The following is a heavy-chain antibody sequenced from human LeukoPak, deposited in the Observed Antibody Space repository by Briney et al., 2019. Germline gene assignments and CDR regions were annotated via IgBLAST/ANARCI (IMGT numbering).Heavy chain of an antibody. Sequence: SETLSLTCTVSGGSISSYYWSWIRQPPGKGLEWIGYIYYSGSTNYNPSLKSRVAISVDTSKNQFSLKLSSVTAADTAVYYCASSSPRPKMTTVTLDAFDIWGQGTMVTVSS. CDR3: ASSSPRPKMTTVTLDAFDI. D-gene: IGHD4-11*01. J-gene: IGHJ3*02. V-gene: IGHV4-59*12. CDR1: GGSISSYY. CDR2: IYYSGST.